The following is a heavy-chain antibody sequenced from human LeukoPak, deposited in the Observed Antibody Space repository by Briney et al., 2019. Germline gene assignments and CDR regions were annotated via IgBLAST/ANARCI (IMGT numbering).Heavy chain of an antibody. J-gene: IGHJ4*02. Sequence: SQTLSLTCAISGDSVSSNSAAWNWIRQSPSRGLEWLERTYYKSKWYKDYAGSVNSRITINPDTSKNKFSLQLNSVTPEDTAVYYCARGGPWDLPVGKFDYWGQGTLVTVSS. CDR1: GDSVSSNSAA. CDR2: TYYKSKWYK. V-gene: IGHV6-1*01. CDR3: ARGGPWDLPVGKFDY. D-gene: IGHD1-26*01.